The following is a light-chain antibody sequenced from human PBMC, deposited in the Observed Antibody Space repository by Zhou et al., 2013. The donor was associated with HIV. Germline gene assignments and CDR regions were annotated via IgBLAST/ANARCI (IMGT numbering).Light chain of an antibody. CDR3: QQYISYPPSLT. CDR1: QSVSTW. V-gene: IGKV1-5*03. CDR2: KAS. J-gene: IGKJ4*01. Sequence: DVQMTQSPSTLSASVGDRVTITCRASQSVSTWLAWYQQKAGKAPKLLIYKASTLESGVPSRFSGSGSGTEFTLTISGLQPDDFATYYCQQYISYPPSLTFGGGTRVEIK.